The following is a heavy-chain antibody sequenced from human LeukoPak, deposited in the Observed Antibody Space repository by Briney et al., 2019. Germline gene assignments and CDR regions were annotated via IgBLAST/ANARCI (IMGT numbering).Heavy chain of an antibody. J-gene: IGHJ3*02. CDR1: GGTFSSYA. CDR2: IIPIFGTA. CDR3: ARLIVGATPGAFDI. V-gene: IGHV1-69*05. Sequence: SVKVSCKASGGTFSSYAISWVRQAPGQGPEWMGGIIPIFGTANYTQKFQGRVTITTDESTSTAYMELRSLRSDDTAVYYCARLIVGATPGAFDIWGQGTMVTVSS. D-gene: IGHD1-26*01.